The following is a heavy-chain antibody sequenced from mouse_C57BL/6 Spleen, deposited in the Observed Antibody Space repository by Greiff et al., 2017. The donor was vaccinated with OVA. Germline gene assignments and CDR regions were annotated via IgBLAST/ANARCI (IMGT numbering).Heavy chain of an antibody. V-gene: IGHV5-9*01. CDR1: GFTFSSYT. CDR2: ISGGGGNT. J-gene: IGHJ3*01. Sequence: EVHLVESGGGLAKPGGSLKLSCAASGFTFSSYTMSWVRQTPEQRLEWVATISGGGGNTYYTDSVKGRFTISRDNAKNTLYLQMSSLRSEDTALYYGARHDYYDYDGFAYWGQGTLVTVSA. D-gene: IGHD2-4*01. CDR3: ARHDYYDYDGFAY.